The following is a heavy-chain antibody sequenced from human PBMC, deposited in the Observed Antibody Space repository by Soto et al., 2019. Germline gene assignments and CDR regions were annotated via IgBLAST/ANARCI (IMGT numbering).Heavy chain of an antibody. Sequence: ASVKVSCKASGYTFTGYYMHWVRQAPGQGLEWVGWINPNSGGTNYAQKFQGRVTMTRDTSISTAYMELSRLRSDDTAVYYCARDLSSGSGWSFFDYWGQGTLVTVSS. J-gene: IGHJ4*02. D-gene: IGHD6-19*01. CDR1: GYTFTGYY. CDR2: INPNSGGT. V-gene: IGHV1-2*02. CDR3: ARDLSSGSGWSFFDY.